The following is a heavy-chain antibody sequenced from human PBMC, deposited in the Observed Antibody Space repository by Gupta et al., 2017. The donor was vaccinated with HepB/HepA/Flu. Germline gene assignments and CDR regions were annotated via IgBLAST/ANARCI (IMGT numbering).Heavy chain of an antibody. CDR2: IIPIFGTA. CDR3: ARAGLYSSGWYYYFDY. J-gene: IGHJ4*02. CDR1: GGTFSRYA. D-gene: IGHD6-19*01. V-gene: IGHV1-69*01. Sequence: QVQLVQSGAEVKKPGSSVKVSCKASGGTFSRYAISWVRQAPGQGLEWMGGIIPIFGTANYAQKFQGRVTITADESTSTAYMELSSLRSEDTAVYYCARAGLYSSGWYYYFDYWGQGTLVTVSS.